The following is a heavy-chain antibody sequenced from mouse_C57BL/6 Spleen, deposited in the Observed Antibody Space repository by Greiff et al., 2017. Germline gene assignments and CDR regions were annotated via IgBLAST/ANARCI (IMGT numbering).Heavy chain of an antibody. V-gene: IGHV14-4*01. Sequence: VQLQQSGAELVRPGASVKLSCTASGFNIKDDYMHWVKQRPEQGLEWIGWIDPENGDTEYASKFQGKATITADTSSNTAYLQLSSLTSEDTAVYYCTHYYGSRYAMDYWGQGTSVTVSS. J-gene: IGHJ4*01. CDR1: GFNIKDDY. D-gene: IGHD1-1*01. CDR2: IDPENGDT. CDR3: THYYGSRYAMDY.